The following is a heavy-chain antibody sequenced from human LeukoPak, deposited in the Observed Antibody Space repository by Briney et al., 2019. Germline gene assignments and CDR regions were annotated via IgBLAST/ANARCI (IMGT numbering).Heavy chain of an antibody. CDR2: IYSGGST. D-gene: IGHD3-22*01. Sequence: PGGSLRLSCAASGFTVSSNYMSWVRQAPGKGLEWVSVIYSGGSTYYADSVKGRFTISRDNSKNTLYLQMNSLRAEDTAVYYCASAGGGYYDSSGYYDYWGQGTLVTVSS. V-gene: IGHV3-53*01. CDR1: GFTVSSNY. J-gene: IGHJ4*02. CDR3: ASAGGGYYDSSGYYDY.